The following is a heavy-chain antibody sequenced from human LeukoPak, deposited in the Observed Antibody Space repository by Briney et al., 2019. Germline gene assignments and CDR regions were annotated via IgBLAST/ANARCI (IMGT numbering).Heavy chain of an antibody. V-gene: IGHV4-30-2*01. D-gene: IGHD2-2*02. J-gene: IGHJ1*01. CDR1: GGSISSGGYS. Sequence: PSQTLSLTCAVSGGSISSGGYSWSWIRQPPGKGLEWIGYIYHSGSTYYNPSLKSRVTISVDRSKNQFSLKLSSVTAADTAVYYCARGDYCSSTSCYSDSGFQHWGQGTLVTVSS. CDR3: ARGDYCSSTSCYSDSGFQH. CDR2: IYHSGST.